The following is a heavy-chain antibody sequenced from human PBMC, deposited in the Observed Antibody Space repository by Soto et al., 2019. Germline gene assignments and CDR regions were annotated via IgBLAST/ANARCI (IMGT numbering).Heavy chain of an antibody. J-gene: IGHJ5*02. CDR1: GGSISSSNW. Sequence: WETLSLTCAVSGGSISSSNWWSWVRQPPGKGLEWIGEIYHSGSTNYNPSLKSRVTISVDKSKNQFSLKLSSVTAADTAVYYCAREVGLGDADSSGYYRWFDPWGQGTLVTVSS. V-gene: IGHV4-4*02. CDR2: IYHSGST. D-gene: IGHD3-22*01. CDR3: AREVGLGDADSSGYYRWFDP.